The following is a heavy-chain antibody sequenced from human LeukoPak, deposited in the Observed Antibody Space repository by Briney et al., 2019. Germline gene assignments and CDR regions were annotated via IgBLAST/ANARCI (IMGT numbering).Heavy chain of an antibody. CDR2: VNVDNGDT. CDR1: GYTLTGYA. V-gene: IGHV1-18*01. D-gene: IGHD3-10*01. CDR3: ARGRFPGSGSYYNSFDY. J-gene: IGHJ4*02. Sequence: GASVKVSCKTSGYTLTGYAITWVRQAPGQGLEWMGWVNVDNGDTNYAQKFQGRVTMTTDTSTNTAFLELRSLTSDDTAVYYCARGRFPGSGSYYNSFDYWGQGTLVTVSS.